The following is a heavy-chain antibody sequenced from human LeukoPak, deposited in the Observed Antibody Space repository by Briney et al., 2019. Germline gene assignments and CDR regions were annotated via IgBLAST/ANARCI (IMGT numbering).Heavy chain of an antibody. CDR1: GFTFSSYG. V-gene: IGHV3-33*01. D-gene: IGHD1-26*01. CDR3: ATDGLKWETDY. CDR2: IWYDGSNR. Sequence: GGSLRLSCAASGFTFSSYGMHWVRQAPGKGLEWVAVIWYDGSNRYYADSVKGRFTISRDNSKNTLYLQMNSLRAEDTAVYYCATDGLKWETDYWGQGTLVTVSS. J-gene: IGHJ4*02.